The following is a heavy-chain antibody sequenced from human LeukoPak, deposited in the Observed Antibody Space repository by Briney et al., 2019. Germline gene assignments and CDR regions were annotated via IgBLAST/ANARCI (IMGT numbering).Heavy chain of an antibody. CDR3: ARGRYCGSTSCPPGPY. D-gene: IGHD2-2*01. V-gene: IGHV4-34*01. Sequence: SETLSLTCAVYGGSFSGYSWTWIRQPPGKGLEWIGEINHGGGTNYNPSLKSRVTISVDTSKNQFSLNLNSVTAADTAVYYCARGRYCGSTSCPPGPYWGQGTLVTVSS. CDR1: GGSFSGYS. J-gene: IGHJ4*02. CDR2: INHGGGT.